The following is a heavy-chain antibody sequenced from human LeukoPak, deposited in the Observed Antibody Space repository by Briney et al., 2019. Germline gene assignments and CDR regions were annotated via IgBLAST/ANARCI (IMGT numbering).Heavy chain of an antibody. CDR3: ASGPNIVVVLAASPHFSDYYYYMDV. J-gene: IGHJ6*03. CDR1: GGTFSSYA. Sequence: GSSVKVSCKASGGTFSSYAISWVRQAPGQGLEWMGGIIPIFGTANYAQKFQGRVTITTDESTSTAYMELSSLRSEDTAVYYCASGPNIVVVLAASPHFSDYYYYMDVWGKGTTVTVSS. D-gene: IGHD2-2*01. CDR2: IIPIFGTA. V-gene: IGHV1-69*05.